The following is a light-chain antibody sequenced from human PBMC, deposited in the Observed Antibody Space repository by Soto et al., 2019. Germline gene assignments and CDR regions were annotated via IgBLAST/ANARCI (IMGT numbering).Light chain of an antibody. CDR3: QQYYNWPRT. CDR1: QSVSSN. J-gene: IGKJ1*01. V-gene: IGKV3-15*01. CDR2: GAS. Sequence: EIVLTQSPGTLSLSPGEIATLSCRASQSVSSNYVAWYQQKPGQAPRLLTYGASTRATGIPARFSGSGSGTEFTLTISSLQPEDFAVYYCQQYYNWPRTFGQGTKVDIK.